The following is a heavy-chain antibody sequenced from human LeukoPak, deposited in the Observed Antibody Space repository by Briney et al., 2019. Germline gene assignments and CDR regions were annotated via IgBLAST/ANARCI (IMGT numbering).Heavy chain of an antibody. Sequence: ASVKVSCKASGYTFTSYGISWVRQAPGQGLEWMGWISAYNGNTNYAQKLQGRVTMTTDTSTSTAYMELRSLRSDDTAVYYCARSPLGPDQSSNWNYYFDYWGQGSLVTVSS. V-gene: IGHV1-18*01. CDR2: ISAYNGNT. CDR3: ARSPLGPDQSSNWNYYFDY. J-gene: IGHJ4*02. CDR1: GYTFTSYG. D-gene: IGHD1-1*01.